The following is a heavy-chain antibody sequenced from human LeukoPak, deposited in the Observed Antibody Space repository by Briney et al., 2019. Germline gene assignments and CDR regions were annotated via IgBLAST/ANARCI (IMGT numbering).Heavy chain of an antibody. V-gene: IGHV1-69*04. D-gene: IGHD4-17*01. CDR1: GGTFSSYA. CDR3: ASSTLYGAQDY. J-gene: IGHJ4*02. Sequence: GASVKVSCKASGGTFSSYAISWVRQAPGQGLEWMGRIIPILGIANYAQKFQGRVTITADKSTSTAYMELSSLRSEDTAVYYCASSTLYGAQDYWGQGTLVTVSS. CDR2: IIPILGIA.